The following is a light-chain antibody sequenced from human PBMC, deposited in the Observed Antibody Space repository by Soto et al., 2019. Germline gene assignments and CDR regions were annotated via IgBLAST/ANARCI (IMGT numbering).Light chain of an antibody. CDR1: QSVRSN. Sequence: EIVMTQSPATLSVSPGEWATLSCRASQSVRSNLAWYQQRPGQAPRLLIYAASTRATGIPARFSGSGSGTEFTLIIDSLQSEDFAVYYCQQYNNWPRPFGQGTKVDIK. CDR2: AAS. J-gene: IGKJ1*01. CDR3: QQYNNWPRP. V-gene: IGKV3-15*01.